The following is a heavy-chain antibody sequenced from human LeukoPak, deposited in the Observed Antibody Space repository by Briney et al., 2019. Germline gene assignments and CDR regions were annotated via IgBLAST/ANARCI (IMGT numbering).Heavy chain of an antibody. CDR3: ARGLDYYGSGSYYTWFDP. V-gene: IGHV1-8*01. D-gene: IGHD3-10*01. CDR1: GYTFTSYD. Sequence: GASVKVSCKASGYTFTSYDINWVRQATGQGLEWMGWMNPNSGNTGYAQKFQGRVTMTRNTSISTAYMELSSLRSEDTAVYYCARGLDYYGSGSYYTWFDPWGQGTLVTVSS. J-gene: IGHJ5*02. CDR2: MNPNSGNT.